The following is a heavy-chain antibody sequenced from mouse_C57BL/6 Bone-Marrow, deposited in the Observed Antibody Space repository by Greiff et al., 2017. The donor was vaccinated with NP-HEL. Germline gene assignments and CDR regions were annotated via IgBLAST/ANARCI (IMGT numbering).Heavy chain of an antibody. CDR3: AREIEYYYGSNYYYAMDY. Sequence: QVQLQQPGAELVKPGASVKLSCKASGYTFTSYWMQWVKQRPGQGLEWIGEIDPSDSYTNYNQKFKGKATLTVDTSSSTAYMQLSSLTSEDSAVYYCAREIEYYYGSNYYYAMDYWGQGTSVTVSS. V-gene: IGHV1-50*01. D-gene: IGHD1-1*01. CDR2: IDPSDSYT. CDR1: GYTFTSYW. J-gene: IGHJ4*01.